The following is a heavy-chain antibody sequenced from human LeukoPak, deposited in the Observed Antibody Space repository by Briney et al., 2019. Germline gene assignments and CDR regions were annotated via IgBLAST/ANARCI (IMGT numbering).Heavy chain of an antibody. D-gene: IGHD5-24*01. Sequence: PGGSLRLSCAASAFAFSSYSMNWVRQAPGKGLEWVSYISSASSTIYYADSVKGRFTISRDNAKNSLYLQMNSLRAEDTAVYYCARDREGWLQYPSLVNYWGQGTLVTVSS. CDR3: ARDREGWLQYPSLVNY. CDR2: ISSASSTI. J-gene: IGHJ4*02. V-gene: IGHV3-48*01. CDR1: AFAFSSYS.